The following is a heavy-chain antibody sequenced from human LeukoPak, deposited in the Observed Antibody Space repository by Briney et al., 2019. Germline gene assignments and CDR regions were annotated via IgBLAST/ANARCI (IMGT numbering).Heavy chain of an antibody. V-gene: IGHV4-31*03. CDR1: GGSISSGGYC. J-gene: IGHJ4*02. Sequence: SETLSLTCTVSGGSISSGGYCWNWIRQHPGKGLEWIGYIYYSGNTYYNPSLKSRVTISVDTSKNQFSLKLSSVTAADTAVYYCARWYYDSSGYRYFDHWGQGTLVTVSS. D-gene: IGHD3-22*01. CDR2: IYYSGNT. CDR3: ARWYYDSSGYRYFDH.